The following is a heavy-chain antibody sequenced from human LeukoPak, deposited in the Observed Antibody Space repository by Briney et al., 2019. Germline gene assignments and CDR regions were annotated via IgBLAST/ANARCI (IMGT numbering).Heavy chain of an antibody. CDR3: ARGRYNSGWLRGGRFDY. V-gene: IGHV4-34*01. Sequence: PSETLSLTCAVYGGSFSGYYWSWIRQPPGKGLEWIGEIDHSGSTNYNPSLKSRVTISVDTSKNQFSLKLSSVTAADTAVYYCARGRYNSGWLRGGRFDYWGQGTLVTVSS. CDR1: GGSFSGYY. CDR2: IDHSGST. J-gene: IGHJ4*02. D-gene: IGHD6-19*01.